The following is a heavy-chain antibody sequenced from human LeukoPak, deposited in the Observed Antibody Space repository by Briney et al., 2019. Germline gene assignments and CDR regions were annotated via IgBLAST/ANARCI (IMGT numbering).Heavy chain of an antibody. CDR1: GYSFTSYW. CDR3: ARHGVNGDPPRYYYYYYMDV. V-gene: IGHV5-51*01. Sequence: GESLKISCKGSGYSFTSYWIGWVRQMPGKGLEWMGIIYPGDSDTRYSPSFQGQVTISADKSISTAYLQWSSLKASDTAMYYCARHGVNGDPPRYYYYYYMDVWGKGTTVTVSS. J-gene: IGHJ6*03. CDR2: IYPGDSDT. D-gene: IGHD4-17*01.